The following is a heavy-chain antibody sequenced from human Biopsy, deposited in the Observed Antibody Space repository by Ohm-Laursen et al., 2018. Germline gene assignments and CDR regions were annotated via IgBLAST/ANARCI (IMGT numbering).Heavy chain of an antibody. CDR3: ARDKITYCTSTSCDYFSMDV. D-gene: IGHD2-2*01. Sequence: SETLSLTCTVSGDSVTKYYWSGIRQPPGKGLEWIGHIYYSVMTNYNPSLKSRVTMSAHTSTNQFSLKLTSVTAADTAVYYCARDKITYCTSTSCDYFSMDVWGQGTTVTVSS. V-gene: IGHV4-59*02. CDR2: IYYSVMT. J-gene: IGHJ6*02. CDR1: GDSVTKYY.